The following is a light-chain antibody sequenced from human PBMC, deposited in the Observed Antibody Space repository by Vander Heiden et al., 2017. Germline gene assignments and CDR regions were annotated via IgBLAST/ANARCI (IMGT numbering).Light chain of an antibody. CDR2: KAS. Sequence: EIQMHQSPSTLSASVGDRVTITCRASENINNWLAWYQQKPGNAPKLLIYKASSLESGVPSRFSGSGSGTEFTLTISSLQPDDFAGYYCQQYNRYSTFGQGTKVEVK. J-gene: IGKJ1*01. V-gene: IGKV1-5*03. CDR1: ENINNW. CDR3: QQYNRYST.